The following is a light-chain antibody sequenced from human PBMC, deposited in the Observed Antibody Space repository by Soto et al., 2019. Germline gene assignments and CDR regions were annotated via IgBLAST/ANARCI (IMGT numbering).Light chain of an antibody. CDR2: AAS. V-gene: IGKV1-17*02. CDR1: QDIRSA. J-gene: IGKJ5*01. Sequence: IQLTQSPSYLSASVGDRVTITCRASQDIRSALGWYQQKPGKVPKLLIYAASTLQSGVPSRFSGSESGTDFTLTIDNLEPEDFAIYYCQQRNNWPPITFGQGTRLEIK. CDR3: QQRNNWPPIT.